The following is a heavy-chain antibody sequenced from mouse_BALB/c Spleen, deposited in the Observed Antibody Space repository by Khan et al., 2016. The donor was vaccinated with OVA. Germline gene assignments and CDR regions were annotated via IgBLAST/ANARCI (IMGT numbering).Heavy chain of an antibody. V-gene: IGHV1S81*02. CDR3: TNSGYWSFAY. CDR1: GYTFTSYY. CDR2: INPSSGGT. Sequence: VQLKESGAELVKPGASVRLSCKASGYTFTSYYLYWVKQRPGQGLEWIGDINPSSGGTNFNEKFKSKATLTVDNSSSTAYIQLNSLTSEDSAVYFGTNSGYWSFAYWGQGTLVTVSA. D-gene: IGHD3-2*02. J-gene: IGHJ3*01.